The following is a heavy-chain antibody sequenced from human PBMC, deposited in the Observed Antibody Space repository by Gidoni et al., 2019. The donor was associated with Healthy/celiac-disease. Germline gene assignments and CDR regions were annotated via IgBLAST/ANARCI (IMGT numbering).Heavy chain of an antibody. CDR3: ARVDDQSGIYACDY. CDR2: ISAYNGNT. J-gene: IGHJ4*02. Sequence: QVQLVQSGAEVKKPGASVKVSCKASGYTFTRYGISWVRQAPGQGLEWMGWISAYNGNTNDAQNLQGRVTMTTDTSTSTAYMELRSLRSDDTAVYYCARVDDQSGIYACDYWGQGTLVTVSS. V-gene: IGHV1-18*04. CDR1: GYTFTRYG. D-gene: IGHD2-8*02.